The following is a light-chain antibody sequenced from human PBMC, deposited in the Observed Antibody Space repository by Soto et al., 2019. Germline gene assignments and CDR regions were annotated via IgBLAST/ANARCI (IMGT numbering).Light chain of an antibody. CDR2: RNN. CDR3: AAWDDSLSGPV. J-gene: IGLJ3*02. CDR1: GSNIGTNY. Sequence: QSVLTQPPSASGTPGQRVTISCSGSGSNIGTNYVYWYQQFPGTTPKLLIFRNNQPPSGVPDRFSGSKSGPSASLAISGLRSEDEADYYCAAWDDSLSGPVFGGGTKLTVL. V-gene: IGLV1-47*01.